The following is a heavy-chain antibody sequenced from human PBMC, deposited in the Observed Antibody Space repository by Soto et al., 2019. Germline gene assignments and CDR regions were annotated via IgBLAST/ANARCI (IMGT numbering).Heavy chain of an antibody. Sequence: QVQLQESGPGLVKPSQTLSLNCTVSGGSINSGDYYWTWIRQPPGKGLEWITYIYYSGSTYYNPSRNSRITRAVDPSKNRFSRKFRSVAAVFTAVYSCACGGGCGIDVWGQGTPITVSS. CDR1: GGSINSGDYY. CDR2: IYYSGST. J-gene: IGHJ6*02. V-gene: IGHV4-30-4*01. CDR3: ACGGGCGIDV. D-gene: IGHD6-25*01.